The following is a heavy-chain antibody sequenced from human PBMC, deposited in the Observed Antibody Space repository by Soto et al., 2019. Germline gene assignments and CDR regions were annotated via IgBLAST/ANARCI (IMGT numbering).Heavy chain of an antibody. CDR3: AGEGNYGYHYLDY. D-gene: IGHD5-18*01. CDR2: ISSSGSTI. CDR1: GFTFSDYY. Sequence: QVQLVESGGGLVKPGGSLRLSCADSGFTFSDYYMSWIRQAPGKGLQWVSYISSSGSTIYYADSVKGRFTISRDNAMNSLSLQMNSLRAEDTAVYYCAGEGNYGYHYLDYWGLGTLVTVSS. J-gene: IGHJ4*02. V-gene: IGHV3-11*01.